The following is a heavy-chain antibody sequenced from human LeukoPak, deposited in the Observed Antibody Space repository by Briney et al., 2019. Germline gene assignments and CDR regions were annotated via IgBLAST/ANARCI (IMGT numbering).Heavy chain of an antibody. Sequence: ASVKVSCKASGYTFTSYAMHWVRQAPGQRLEWMGWINAGNGNTKYSQKFQGRVTITRDTSASTAYMELSSLRSEDTAVYYCARFPGLGYSSSWYDDAFDIWGQGTMVTVSS. CDR3: ARFPGLGYSSSWYDDAFDI. V-gene: IGHV1-3*01. CDR2: INAGNGNT. J-gene: IGHJ3*02. D-gene: IGHD6-13*01. CDR1: GYTFTSYA.